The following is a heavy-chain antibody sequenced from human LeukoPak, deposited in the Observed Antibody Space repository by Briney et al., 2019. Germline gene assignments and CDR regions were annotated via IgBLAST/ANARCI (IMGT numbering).Heavy chain of an antibody. CDR1: GFTFSSYG. CDR3: AKGMVRGVSPFDY. CDR2: IRYDGSNK. V-gene: IGHV3-30*02. Sequence: GGSLRLSCAASGFTFSSYGTHWVRQAPGKGLEWVAFIRYDGSNKYYADSVKGRFTISRDNSKNTLYLQMNSLRAEDTAVYYCAKGMVRGVSPFDYWGQGTLVTVSS. D-gene: IGHD3-10*01. J-gene: IGHJ4*02.